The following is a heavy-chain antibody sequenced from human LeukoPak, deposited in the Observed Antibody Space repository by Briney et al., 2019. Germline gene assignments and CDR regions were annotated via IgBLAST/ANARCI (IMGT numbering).Heavy chain of an antibody. CDR1: GYSISSGYY. CDR2: ISHSGST. CDR3: GRGERGVGY. Sequence: SETLSLTCTVSGYSISSGYYWGWIRQPPGRGLEWIASISHSGSTYYNPSLKSRVTISVDMSKNQFSLQLSSVTAADTAVYYCGRGERGVGYWGQGTLVTVSS. J-gene: IGHJ4*02. V-gene: IGHV4-38-2*02. D-gene: IGHD2-8*01.